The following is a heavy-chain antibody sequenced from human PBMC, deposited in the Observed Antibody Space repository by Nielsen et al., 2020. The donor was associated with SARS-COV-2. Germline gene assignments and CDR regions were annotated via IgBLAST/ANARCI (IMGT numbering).Heavy chain of an antibody. CDR2: IDYEGSLT. CDR1: GFSFSNYA. J-gene: IGHJ4*02. D-gene: IGHD3-9*01. V-gene: IGHV3-74*01. Sequence: GESLKISCAASGFSFSNYAMYWVRQSPEKGLMWVAHIDYEGSLTSYADSVKGRFTISRDNAKNIVYLQMNSLRVEDTAVYYCARRNILDYWGQGTLVTVSS. CDR3: ARRNILDY.